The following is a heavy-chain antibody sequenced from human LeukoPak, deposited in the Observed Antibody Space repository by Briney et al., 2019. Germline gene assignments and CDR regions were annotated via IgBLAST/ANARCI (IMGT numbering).Heavy chain of an antibody. CDR3: AKDAQWELLVDY. CDR1: GFTFSSYG. CDR2: IWYDGSNK. V-gene: IGHV3-33*06. Sequence: GRSLRLSCAASGFTFSSYGMHWVRQAPGKGLEWVAVIWYDGSNKYYADSVKGRFTISRDNSKNTLYLQMNSLRAEDTAVYYCAKDAQWELLVDYWGQGTLVTVSS. D-gene: IGHD1-26*01. J-gene: IGHJ4*02.